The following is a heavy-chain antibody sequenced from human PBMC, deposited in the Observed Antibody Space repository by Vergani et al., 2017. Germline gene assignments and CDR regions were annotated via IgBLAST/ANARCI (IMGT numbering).Heavy chain of an antibody. J-gene: IGHJ5*02. CDR2: IYPGDSDT. Sequence: EVQLVQSGAEVKKPGESLKISCKGSGYSFTSYWIGWVRQMPGKGLEWMGIIYPGDSDTRYSPSFQGQVTISADKSSSAAYLQWSSLKASDTAMDYCAGQGAIFGVVTTDYNWFDPWGQGTLVTVSS. V-gene: IGHV5-51*01. CDR1: GYSFTSYW. D-gene: IGHD3-3*01. CDR3: AGQGAIFGVVTTDYNWFDP.